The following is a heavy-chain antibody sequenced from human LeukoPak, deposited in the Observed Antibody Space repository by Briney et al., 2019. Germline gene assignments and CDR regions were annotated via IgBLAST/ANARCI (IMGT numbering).Heavy chain of an antibody. J-gene: IGHJ5*02. CDR3: ARGKEDIVVVVAATRTTREFDP. Sequence: SETLSLTCAVYGGSFSGYYWSWIRQPPGKGLEWIGEINHSGSTNYNPSLKSRVTISVDTSKNQFSPKLSSVTAADTAVYYCARGKEDIVVVVAATRTTREFDPWGQGTLVTVSS. CDR2: INHSGST. V-gene: IGHV4-34*01. CDR1: GGSFSGYY. D-gene: IGHD2-15*01.